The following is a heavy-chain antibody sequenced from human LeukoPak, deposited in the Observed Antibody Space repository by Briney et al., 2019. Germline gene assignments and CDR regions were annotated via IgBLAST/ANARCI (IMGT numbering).Heavy chain of an antibody. CDR1: GFTFSSYG. J-gene: IGHJ4*02. V-gene: IGHV3-7*04. CDR2: ISPDESHK. CDR3: ARDPRWNFDY. Sequence: GRSLRLSCAASGFTFSSYGMHWVRQAPGKGLEWVAKISPDESHKTYADSVEGRFTISRDNAGKSLYLQMDSLRPDDTAVYYCARDPRWNFDYWGQGTLVAVSS. D-gene: IGHD3-16*02.